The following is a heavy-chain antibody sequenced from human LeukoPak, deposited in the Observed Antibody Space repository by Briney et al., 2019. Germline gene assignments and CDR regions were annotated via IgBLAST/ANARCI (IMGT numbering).Heavy chain of an antibody. J-gene: IGHJ4*02. CDR3: AKDFVGTGNFRGGDY. V-gene: IGHV3-30*04. Sequence: GGSLRLSCAASGFTFSSYAMHWVRQAPGKGLEWVAVISYDGSNEYYAGSVKGRFTISRDSSKNTLYLQMNSLRAEDTALYYCAKDFVGTGNFRGGDYWGQGTLVTVSS. D-gene: IGHD1-1*01. CDR1: GFTFSSYA. CDR2: ISYDGSNE.